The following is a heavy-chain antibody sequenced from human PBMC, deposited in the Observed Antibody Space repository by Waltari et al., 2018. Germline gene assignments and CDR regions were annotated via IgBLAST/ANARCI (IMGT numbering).Heavy chain of an antibody. Sequence: EVQLVESGGTLVQPGGSLKLSCVASGFTFNGHSMNWVRQAPGKGLEGISYITGSRDSTNYADSVQGRFIVSRDNAQNALYLQMTGLRAEDTAIYYCAADGVGVLPGDAFDIWGQGTMVTVSS. D-gene: IGHD1-26*01. V-gene: IGHV3-48*04. J-gene: IGHJ3*02. CDR1: GFTFNGHS. CDR3: AADGVGVLPGDAFDI. CDR2: ITGSRDST.